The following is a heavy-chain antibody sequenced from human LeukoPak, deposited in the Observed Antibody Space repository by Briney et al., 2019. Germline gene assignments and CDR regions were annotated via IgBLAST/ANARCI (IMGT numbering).Heavy chain of an antibody. CDR1: GFTFSSYE. Sequence: PGGSLSLSCAASGFTFSSYEMNWVRQAPGKGLELVSYISSSGSTIYYADSVKGRFTISRDSAKNSLYLQMNSLRAEDTAVYYCARAGSGRSPDWFDPWGQGTLVTVSS. V-gene: IGHV3-48*03. J-gene: IGHJ5*02. D-gene: IGHD1-26*01. CDR2: ISSSGSTI. CDR3: ARAGSGRSPDWFDP.